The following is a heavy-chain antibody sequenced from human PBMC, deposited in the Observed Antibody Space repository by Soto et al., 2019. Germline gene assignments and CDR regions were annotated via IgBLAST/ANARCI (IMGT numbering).Heavy chain of an antibody. J-gene: IGHJ4*02. CDR2: ISSSSSYI. CDR1: GFTFSSYS. D-gene: IGHD2-15*01. V-gene: IGHV3-21*01. Sequence: GGSLRLSCAASGFTFSSYSMNWVRQAPGKGLEWVSSISSSSSYIYYADSVKGRFTISRDNAKNSLYLQMNSLRAEDTAVYYCARDDLEYCSGGSCPPVDYWGQGTLVTVSS. CDR3: ARDDLEYCSGGSCPPVDY.